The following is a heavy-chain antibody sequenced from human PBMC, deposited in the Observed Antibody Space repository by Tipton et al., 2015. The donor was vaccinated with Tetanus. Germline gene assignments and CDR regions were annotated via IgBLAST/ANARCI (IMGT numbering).Heavy chain of an antibody. D-gene: IGHD1-26*01. CDR1: GLFFKNAW. CDR3: TSAGIVGSGCRVHY. J-gene: IGHJ4*02. Sequence: SLRLSCATSGLFFKNAWMNWVRQAPGKGLEWVGRIKSKTDGGTTDYAARVKDRFSISRDDSKDTLFLQMNSLKTVDTDVYYCTSAGIVGSGCRVHYWGRGTLVVVSS. CDR2: IKSKTDGGTT. V-gene: IGHV3-15*07.